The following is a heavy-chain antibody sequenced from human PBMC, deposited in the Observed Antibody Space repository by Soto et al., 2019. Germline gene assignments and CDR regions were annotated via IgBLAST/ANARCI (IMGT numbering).Heavy chain of an antibody. Sequence: QVQLVQSGAEVKKPGSSVKVSCKASGGTFSSYAISWVRQAPGQGLEWMGGIIPIFGTANYAQKFQGRVTITADESTSTAYMELSSLRSEDTAVYYCARDVATYCGGDCYSQPHNWFDPWGQGTLVTVSS. D-gene: IGHD2-21*02. V-gene: IGHV1-69*01. CDR2: IIPIFGTA. CDR1: GGTFSSYA. J-gene: IGHJ5*02. CDR3: ARDVATYCGGDCYSQPHNWFDP.